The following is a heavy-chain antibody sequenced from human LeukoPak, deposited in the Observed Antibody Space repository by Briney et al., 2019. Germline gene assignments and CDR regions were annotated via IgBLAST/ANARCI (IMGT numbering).Heavy chain of an antibody. CDR3: ARRHSSSWYYFDY. CDR2: ISGGGGST. J-gene: IGHJ4*02. V-gene: IGHV3-23*01. CDR1: GFTFSSYA. D-gene: IGHD6-13*01. Sequence: GGSLRLSCAASGFTFSSYAMSWVRQAPGKGLEWVSTISGGGGSTYYADSVKGRFTISRDNSKNTLYLQMNSLRAEDTAVYYCARRHSSSWYYFDYWGQGTLVTVSS.